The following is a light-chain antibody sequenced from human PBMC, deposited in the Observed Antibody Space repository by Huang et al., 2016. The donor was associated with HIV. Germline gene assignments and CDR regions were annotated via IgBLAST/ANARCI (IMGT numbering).Light chain of an antibody. CDR1: QSLNNY. J-gene: IGKJ4*01. Sequence: DLQMTQSPSSLSASVGDRVSITCRASQSLNNYFNWYQHKPGKAPKLLIHSASTLQNGVPPRFSGSVSGTYFTLTITNLQPEDSATYYCQQTFSVPLTFGGGTKVEIK. CDR2: SAS. CDR3: QQTFSVPLT. V-gene: IGKV1-39*01.